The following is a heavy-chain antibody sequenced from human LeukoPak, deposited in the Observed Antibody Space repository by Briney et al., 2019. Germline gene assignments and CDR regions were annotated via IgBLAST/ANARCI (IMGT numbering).Heavy chain of an antibody. CDR1: GFTFSSYA. CDR3: AKLGYGSGSYYNVFDY. D-gene: IGHD3-10*01. Sequence: GGSLRLSCAASGFTFSSYAMSWVRQAPGKGLEWVSTISGSGGSTYYADSVKGRFTISRDNSKDTLYLQMNSLRAEDTAVYYCAKLGYGSGSYYNVFDYWGQGTLVTVSS. J-gene: IGHJ4*02. V-gene: IGHV3-23*01. CDR2: ISGSGGST.